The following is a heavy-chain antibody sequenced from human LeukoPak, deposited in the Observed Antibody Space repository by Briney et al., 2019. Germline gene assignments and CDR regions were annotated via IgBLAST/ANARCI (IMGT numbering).Heavy chain of an antibody. CDR2: IYSGGNT. J-gene: IGHJ4*02. D-gene: IGHD4-17*01. CDR1: GVTISSNS. Sequence: GGSLRLSCTVSGVTISSNSMSCVRQAPGKGLEWVSFIYSGGNTLYSDSVKGRFTISRDNSKNTLYLQMNSLRAEDTAVYYCARRAGEYSHPYDYWGQGTLVTVSS. CDR3: ARRAGEYSHPYDY. V-gene: IGHV3-53*01.